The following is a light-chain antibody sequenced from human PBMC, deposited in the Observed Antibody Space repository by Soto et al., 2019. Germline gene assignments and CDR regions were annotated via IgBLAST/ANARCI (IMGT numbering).Light chain of an antibody. CDR2: HAS. Sequence: DIQMTQSPSTLSASVGDRVTITCRASQSISTWLAWYQQRPGIAPRLLIYHASTLNSGVPSRFSGSGSGTEFTLTISRLQPADFATYFCQQYFSYTFGQGTKLEIK. CDR3: QQYFSYT. CDR1: QSISTW. V-gene: IGKV1-5*01. J-gene: IGKJ2*01.